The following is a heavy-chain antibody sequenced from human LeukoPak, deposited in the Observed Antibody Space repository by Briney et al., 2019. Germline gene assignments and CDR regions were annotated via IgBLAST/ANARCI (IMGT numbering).Heavy chain of an antibody. Sequence: SETLSLTCTVSGGSVSSSSYYWGWIGQPPGKGLEWIGSIYYSGSTYYNPSLKSRVTISVDTSKNQFSLKLSSVTAADTAVYYCARVAVAGGRGADYWGQGTLVTVSS. V-gene: IGHV4-39*07. D-gene: IGHD6-19*01. CDR2: IYYSGST. CDR1: GGSVSSSSYY. CDR3: ARVAVAGGRGADY. J-gene: IGHJ4*02.